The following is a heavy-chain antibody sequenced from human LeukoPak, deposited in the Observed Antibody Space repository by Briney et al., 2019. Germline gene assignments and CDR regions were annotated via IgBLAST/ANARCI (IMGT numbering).Heavy chain of an antibody. Sequence: SETLSLTCTVSVGSISSRSYYWGWIRQPPGKGLEWIGSIYYSGSTYYNPSLKSRVTMSVDTYQNQFSLKLSSVTAADTAVYYWAREVVVPAATTYYYYGMDVWGQGTTVTVSS. V-gene: IGHV4-39*02. D-gene: IGHD2-2*01. CDR3: AREVVVPAATTYYYYGMDV. CDR1: VGSISSRSYY. J-gene: IGHJ6*02. CDR2: IYYSGST.